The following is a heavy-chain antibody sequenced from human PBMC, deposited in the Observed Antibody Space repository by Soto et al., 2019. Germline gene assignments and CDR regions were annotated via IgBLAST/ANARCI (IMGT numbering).Heavy chain of an antibody. V-gene: IGHV3-23*01. J-gene: IGHJ6*03. CDR3: AKDPRYCSSASCYVYYYYYMDV. CDR2: ISGSGGST. Sequence: GGSLRLSCAASGFTFSSYAMSWVRQAPGKGLEWVSAISGSGGSTYYADSVKGRFTISRDNSKNTLYLQMNSLRAEDTAVYYCAKDPRYCSSASCYVYYYYYMDVWGKGTKVTVSS. CDR1: GFTFSSYA. D-gene: IGHD2-2*01.